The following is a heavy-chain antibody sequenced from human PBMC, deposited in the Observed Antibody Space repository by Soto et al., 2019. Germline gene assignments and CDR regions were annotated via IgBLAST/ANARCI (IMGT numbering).Heavy chain of an antibody. CDR3: ARDIGGWPDY. CDR2: INAGNGNT. D-gene: IGHD1-26*01. J-gene: IGHJ4*02. CDR1: GYTFTSYA. V-gene: IGHV1-3*01. Sequence: QVQLVQSGAEVKKPGASVKVSCKASGYTFTSYAMHWVRQAPGQRLEWMGWINAGNGNTKYSQKLQGRVTITRDTYASTAYMELSSLRSEETAVYYCARDIGGWPDYWGQGTLVTVSS.